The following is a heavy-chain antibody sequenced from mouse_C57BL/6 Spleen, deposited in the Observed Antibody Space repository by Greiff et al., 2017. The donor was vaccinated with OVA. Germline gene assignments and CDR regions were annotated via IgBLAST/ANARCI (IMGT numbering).Heavy chain of an antibody. CDR1: GFSLTSYG. D-gene: IGHD4-1*01. V-gene: IGHV2-2*01. CDR3: ARGDWDGETWYFDV. Sequence: VQLVESGPGLVQPSQSLSITCTVSGFSLTSYGVHWVRQSPGKGLEWLGVIWSGGSTDYNAAFISRLSISKDNSKSQVFFKMNSLQADDTAIYYCARGDWDGETWYFDVWGTGTTVTVSS. J-gene: IGHJ1*03. CDR2: IWSGGST.